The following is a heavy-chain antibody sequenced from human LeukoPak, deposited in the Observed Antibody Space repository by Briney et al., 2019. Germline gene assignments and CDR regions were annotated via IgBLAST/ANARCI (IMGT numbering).Heavy chain of an antibody. J-gene: IGHJ5*02. CDR1: GFTFSSYA. Sequence: PGGSLRLSCAASGFTFSSYAMSWIRQPAGKGLEWIGRIYTSGSTNYNPSLKSRVTISVDTSKNQFSLKLSSVTAADTAVYYCARSEVVIAIGYNWFDPWGQGTLVTVSS. CDR2: IYTSGST. V-gene: IGHV4-4*07. D-gene: IGHD2-21*01. CDR3: ARSEVVIAIGYNWFDP.